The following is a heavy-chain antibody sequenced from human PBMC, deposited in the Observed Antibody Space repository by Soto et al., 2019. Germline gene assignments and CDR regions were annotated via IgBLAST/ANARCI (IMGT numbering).Heavy chain of an antibody. V-gene: IGHV3-30-3*01. J-gene: IGHJ4*02. CDR3: AGVYYGGDSVNNF. CDR2: TSYDGNNR. Sequence: SLRLSCAGSGFSFSSYFLSWVRQAPGRGLEWVAATSYDGNNRYYADSVKGRFIISRDNSKNTLDLEMETPRPEDTAVYYCAGVYYGGDSVNNFWGQGTPVTVS. CDR1: GFSFSSYF. D-gene: IGHD2-21*02.